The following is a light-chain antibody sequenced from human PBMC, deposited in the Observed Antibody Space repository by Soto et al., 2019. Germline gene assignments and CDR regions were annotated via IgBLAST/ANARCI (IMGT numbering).Light chain of an antibody. CDR1: QSISSSY. J-gene: IGKJ2*01. V-gene: IGKV3-20*01. CDR3: QQYGSSSYT. CDR2: AAS. Sequence: ESVLTQSPGTLSLSPGERAALSCRASQSISSSYLAWYQQKPGQAPRLLIYAASSRATGIPDRFSGSGSGTDFTLTISRLEPEDFAVYYCQQYGSSSYTFGQGTQVEIK.